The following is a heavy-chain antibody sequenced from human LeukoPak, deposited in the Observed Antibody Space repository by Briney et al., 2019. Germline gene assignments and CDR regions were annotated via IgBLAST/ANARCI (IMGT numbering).Heavy chain of an antibody. D-gene: IGHD2-8*01. V-gene: IGHV3-21*01. J-gene: IGHJ5*02. CDR2: ISSSSSYI. CDR3: ARDGRRAHCTNGVCYTGLGYNFPPNNWFDP. Sequence: GGSLRLSCAASGFTFSSYSMNWVRQAPGKGLEWVSSISSSSSYIYYADSVKGRFTISRDNAKNSLYLQMNSLRAEDTAVYYCARDGRRAHCTNGVCYTGLGYNFPPNNWFDPWGQGTLVTVSS. CDR1: GFTFSSYS.